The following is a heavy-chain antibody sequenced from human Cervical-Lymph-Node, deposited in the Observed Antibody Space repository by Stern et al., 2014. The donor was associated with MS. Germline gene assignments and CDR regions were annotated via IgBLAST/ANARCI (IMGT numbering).Heavy chain of an antibody. CDR1: GG. Sequence: QVQLVESGAEVKKPGSSVRVSCKASGGISWVRQAPGQGLEWMGGVSPFVGTSNDAPKFEGRVTITADTATNTAYLELNSLRLDDTAVYYCARGGGDNWFDPWGQGTLVTVSS. D-gene: IGHD3-16*01. CDR3: ARGGGDNWFDP. V-gene: IGHV1-69*06. CDR2: VSPFVGTS. J-gene: IGHJ5*02.